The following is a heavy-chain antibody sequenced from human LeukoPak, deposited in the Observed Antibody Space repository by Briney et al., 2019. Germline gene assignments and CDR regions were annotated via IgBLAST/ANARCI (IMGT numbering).Heavy chain of an antibody. V-gene: IGHV3-33*01. D-gene: IGHD3-16*01. CDR2: IWYDGSNK. CDR1: GFTFSSYG. Sequence: GGSLRLSCAASGFTFSSYGMHWVRQAPGKGLEWVAVIWYDGSNKYYADSVKGRFTISRDNSKNTLYLQMNSLRAEDTAVYHCARVVLWGTDEYYFDYWGQGTLVTVSS. J-gene: IGHJ4*02. CDR3: ARVVLWGTDEYYFDY.